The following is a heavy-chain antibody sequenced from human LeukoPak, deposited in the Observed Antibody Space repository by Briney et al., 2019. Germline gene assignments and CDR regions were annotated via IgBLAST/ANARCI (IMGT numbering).Heavy chain of an antibody. CDR2: IYGSGST. J-gene: IGHJ4*02. Sequence: SETLSLTCTVSGGSISSYYWSWIRQPAGKGLEWIGRIYGSGSTDYNPSLKSRVTMSIDTSKNQFSLQLNSVTPEDTAVYYCARGGLVLSPKGYFDCWGQGTLVTVSS. D-gene: IGHD3-16*02. CDR1: GGSISSYY. V-gene: IGHV4-4*07. CDR3: ARGGLVLSPKGYFDC.